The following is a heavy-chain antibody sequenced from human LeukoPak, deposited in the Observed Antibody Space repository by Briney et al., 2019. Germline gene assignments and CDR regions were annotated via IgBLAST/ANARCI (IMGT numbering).Heavy chain of an antibody. Sequence: SETLFLTCAVYGESLSKYYWTCIRQSPGKGLEWIGEINHGGSTNHNPSLKSRVTLSVDTSKHQFSLKLTSLTAADAAVYYCASSVGSTDYWGQGTLVTVSS. CDR2: INHGGST. D-gene: IGHD1-26*01. CDR3: ASSVGSTDY. V-gene: IGHV4-34*01. J-gene: IGHJ4*02. CDR1: GESLSKYY.